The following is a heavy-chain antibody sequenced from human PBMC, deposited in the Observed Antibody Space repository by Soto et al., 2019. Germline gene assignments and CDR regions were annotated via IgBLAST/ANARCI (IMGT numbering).Heavy chain of an antibody. D-gene: IGHD6-13*01. Sequence: SVKVSCKASGGTFSSYAISWVRQAPGQGLEWMGGIILIFGTANYAQKFQGRVTMTTDTSTSTAYMELRSLRSDDTAVYYCARDLAAGTCDYWGQGTLVTVSS. CDR1: GGTFSSYA. CDR2: IILIFGTA. V-gene: IGHV1-69*05. CDR3: ARDLAAGTCDY. J-gene: IGHJ4*02.